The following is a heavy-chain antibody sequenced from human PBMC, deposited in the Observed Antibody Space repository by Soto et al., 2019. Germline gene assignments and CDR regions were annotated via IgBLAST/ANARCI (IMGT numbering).Heavy chain of an antibody. Sequence: SVEVSCKAPGGCFGSYPSIWVRQAPGQGLEWMGGIIPIFGTANYAQKFQGRVTITADESTSTAYMELSSLRSEDTAVYCCARGGRAALGNYYYGMDVWGQGTTVTVSS. CDR2: IIPIFGTA. D-gene: IGHD6-6*01. CDR1: GGCFGSYP. J-gene: IGHJ6*02. CDR3: ARGGRAALGNYYYGMDV. V-gene: IGHV1-69*13.